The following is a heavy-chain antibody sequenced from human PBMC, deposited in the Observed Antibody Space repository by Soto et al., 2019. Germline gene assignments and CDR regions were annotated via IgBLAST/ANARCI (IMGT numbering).Heavy chain of an antibody. V-gene: IGHV4-38-2*02. D-gene: IGHD2-2*02. CDR3: VAYTARRNWFDP. J-gene: IGHJ5*02. CDR2: VYPSGNT. Sequence: PSETLSLTCTVSGSSVNDFYWGWIRQSPGKGLEWIGSVYPSGNTYNKPSLRSRVTISTDTSKNEVSLQVASVTAADTALYYCVAYTARRNWFDPWGQGTMITVSS. CDR1: GSSVNDFY.